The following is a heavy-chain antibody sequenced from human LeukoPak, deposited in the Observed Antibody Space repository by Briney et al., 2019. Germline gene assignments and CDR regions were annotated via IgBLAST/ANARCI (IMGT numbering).Heavy chain of an antibody. CDR1: GYTFTVNY. CDR2: MNPNSGGT. CDR3: ARGAGSNWFDY. D-gene: IGHD1-26*01. J-gene: IGHJ4*02. Sequence: ASVKVSCKASGYTFTVNYIHWVRQAPGQGLEWVGWMNPNSGGTNYAQKFQGRVTSTRDTSIITAYTELSSLTSDDTAVYYCARGAGSNWFDYWGQGSLVTVSS. V-gene: IGHV1-2*02.